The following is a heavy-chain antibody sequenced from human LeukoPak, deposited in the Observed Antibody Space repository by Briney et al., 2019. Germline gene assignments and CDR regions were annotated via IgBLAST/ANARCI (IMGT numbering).Heavy chain of an antibody. D-gene: IGHD3-16*01. Sequence: PPETLSLTCAVSGYSTSSGYYWGWIRQPPGKGLEWIGNIYHSGSTYYNPSLKSRVTISVDTSKNQFSLKLSSVTAADTAVYYCARLVWGSLTGYYFDYWGQGTLVTVSS. V-gene: IGHV4-38-2*01. CDR1: GYSTSSGYY. CDR3: ARLVWGSLTGYYFDY. CDR2: IYHSGST. J-gene: IGHJ4*02.